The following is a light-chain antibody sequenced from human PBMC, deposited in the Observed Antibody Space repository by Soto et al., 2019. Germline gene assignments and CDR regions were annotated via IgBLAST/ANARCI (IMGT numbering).Light chain of an antibody. Sequence: EIVLTQSPDTLSLSPGERATLSCRASQSVSSSYLAWYQQRPGQAPRLLIYGASSRATGIPDRFSGSGSGTDFTLTIFRLEPEDFAVYYCQQYGVSPRTFGQGTKVEIE. V-gene: IGKV3-20*01. CDR3: QQYGVSPRT. CDR2: GAS. CDR1: QSVSSSY. J-gene: IGKJ1*01.